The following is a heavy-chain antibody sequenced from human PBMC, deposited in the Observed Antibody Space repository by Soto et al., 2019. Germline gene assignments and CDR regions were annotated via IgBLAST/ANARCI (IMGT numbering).Heavy chain of an antibody. CDR1: GYTFTSYA. Sequence: QVQLVQSGAEVKKPGASVKVSCKASGYTFTSYAMHWVRQAPGQRLEWMGWINAGNGNTKYSQKFQGRVTITRDTYASTAYMELSSLRSEDTAVYYCAREVSGSYDNWFDPWGQGTLVTVSS. V-gene: IGHV1-3*01. D-gene: IGHD1-26*01. J-gene: IGHJ5*02. CDR3: AREVSGSYDNWFDP. CDR2: INAGNGNT.